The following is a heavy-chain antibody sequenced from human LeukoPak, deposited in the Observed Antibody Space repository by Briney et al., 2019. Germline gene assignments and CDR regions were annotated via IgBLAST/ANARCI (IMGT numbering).Heavy chain of an antibody. D-gene: IGHD6-13*01. CDR3: AGVPGSSWTFDY. CDR1: GFNFRNCW. CDR2: IKADGSEI. J-gene: IGHJ4*02. Sequence: QPGGSLRLSCAASGFNFRNCWMNWVRQAPGKGLEWVATIKADGSEIYYVDSVKGRFTISRDNADNSLYLQMHSLRADDTAIYYCAGVPGSSWTFDYWGQGTLVTVSS. V-gene: IGHV3-7*03.